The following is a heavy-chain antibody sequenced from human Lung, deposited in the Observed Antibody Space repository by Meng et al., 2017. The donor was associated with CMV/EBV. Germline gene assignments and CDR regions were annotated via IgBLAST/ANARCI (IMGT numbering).Heavy chain of an antibody. CDR1: SLGNYYYF. CDR3: VRGLYYLAGDGYYYDF. J-gene: IGHJ4*02. Sequence: SLGNYYYFWSWLRLPPGKVLEWVGYFRYSRDTYSIPSLQSRLTVTFDTSKNQFSLRLTSVTAADTAVYYCVRGLYYLAGDGYYYDFWGPGTLVTVSS. V-gene: IGHV4-30-4*01. D-gene: IGHD2-21*01. CDR2: FRYSRDT.